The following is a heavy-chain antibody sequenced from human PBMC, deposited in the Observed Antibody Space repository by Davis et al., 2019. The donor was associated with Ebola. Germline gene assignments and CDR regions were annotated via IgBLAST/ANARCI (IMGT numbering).Heavy chain of an antibody. V-gene: IGHV6-1*01. J-gene: IGHJ5*02. CDR3: TRGLSP. CDR2: TYYTSKWYS. CDR1: GNSVSSKGTA. Sequence: PSETLSLTCAISGNSVSSKGTAWNWIRQSPSRGLEWLGRTYYTSKWYSDYAVSMKSRITVNPDTSKDQFSLQLSSVTPEDTAVYFCTRGLSPWGQGTLVTVSS.